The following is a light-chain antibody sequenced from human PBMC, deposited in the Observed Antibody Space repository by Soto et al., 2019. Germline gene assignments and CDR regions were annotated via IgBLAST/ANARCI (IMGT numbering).Light chain of an antibody. V-gene: IGKV4-1*01. CDR3: QQYYTNALT. J-gene: IGKJ4*01. CDR1: QSVLYSSNNKNY. Sequence: DIVMTQSPDSLAVSLGERATINCKSSQSVLYSSNNKNYLAWYQQKPGQPPKLLIYCASTRESGVPDRFSGSGSRTDFTLTISSLQAEDVAVYYCQQYYTNALTFGGGTKVGVK. CDR2: CAS.